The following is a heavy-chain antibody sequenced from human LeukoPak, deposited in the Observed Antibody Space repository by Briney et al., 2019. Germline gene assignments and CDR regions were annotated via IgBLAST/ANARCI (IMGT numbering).Heavy chain of an antibody. CDR2: ISGSGGGT. D-gene: IGHD3-22*01. Sequence: PGGSLRLSCAVSGITLSNYGMSWVRQTPGKGLEWVAGISGSGGGTNYADSVKGRFTISRDDRKNTLYLQMNSLRAEDTAVYFCAKRGVVIRVILVGFHKEAYYFDSWGQGALVTVSS. CDR1: GITLSNYG. V-gene: IGHV3-23*01. CDR3: AKRGVVIRVILVGFHKEAYYFDS. J-gene: IGHJ4*02.